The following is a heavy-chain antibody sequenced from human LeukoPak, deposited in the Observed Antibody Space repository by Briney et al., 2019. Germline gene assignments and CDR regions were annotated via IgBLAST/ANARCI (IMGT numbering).Heavy chain of an antibody. J-gene: IGHJ4*02. CDR2: INPNSGGT. D-gene: IGHD5-12*01. V-gene: IGHV1-2*02. CDR3: ARETLERGYSFDY. CDR1: GYTFTGYY. Sequence: ASVKVSCKASGYTFTGYYMHWVRQAPGQGLEWMGWINPNSGGTNYAQKFQGRVTMTRDTSISTAYMELSRLRSDDTAVYYCARETLERGYSFDYWGQGTLVTVSS.